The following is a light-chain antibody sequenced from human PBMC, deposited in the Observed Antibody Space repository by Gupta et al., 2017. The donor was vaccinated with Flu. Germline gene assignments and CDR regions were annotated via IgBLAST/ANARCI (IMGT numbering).Light chain of an antibody. V-gene: IGLV3-21*02. Sequence: SYVLTQPPSVSVAPGQTARFTCGGNNIGTKSVHWYQQKPGQAPVLVVYDDSGRPSGIPERFSGSNSGNTATLTISGVEAADEADYYCQVWDSTNDQVVFGGGTKLTV. CDR1: NIGTKS. J-gene: IGLJ2*01. CDR3: QVWDSTNDQVV. CDR2: DDS.